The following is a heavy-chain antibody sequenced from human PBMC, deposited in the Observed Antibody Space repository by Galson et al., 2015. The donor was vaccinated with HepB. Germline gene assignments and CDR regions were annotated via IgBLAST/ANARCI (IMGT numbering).Heavy chain of an antibody. D-gene: IGHD3-9*01. CDR1: GYTFTGYY. Sequence: SVKVSCKASGYTFTGYYMHWVRQAPGQGLEWMGRINPNSGGTNYAQKFQGRVTMTRDTSISTAYMELSRLRSDDTAVYYCARGDILTGHALREPIDYWGQGTLVTVSS. V-gene: IGHV1-2*06. J-gene: IGHJ4*02. CDR2: INPNSGGT. CDR3: ARGDILTGHALREPIDY.